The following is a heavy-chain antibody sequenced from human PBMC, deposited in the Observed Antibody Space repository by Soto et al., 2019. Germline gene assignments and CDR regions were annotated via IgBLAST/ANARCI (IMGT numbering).Heavy chain of an antibody. D-gene: IGHD4-17*01. V-gene: IGHV4-30-4*01. J-gene: IGHJ4*02. CDR1: GGSICSGDYY. CDR2: IYYSGST. Sequence: SSETLSLTCTVSGGSICSGDYYWSWIRQPPGKGLEWIGYIYYSGSTYYNPSLKSRVTISVDTSKNQFSLKLSSVTAADTAVYYCARDSYDYGGNLDYWGQGTLVTVSS. CDR3: ARDSYDYGGNLDY.